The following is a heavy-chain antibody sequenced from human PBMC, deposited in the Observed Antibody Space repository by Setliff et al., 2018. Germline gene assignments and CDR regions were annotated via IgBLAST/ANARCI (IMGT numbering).Heavy chain of an antibody. CDR2: INHSGST. D-gene: IGHD6-13*01. CDR3: ARGSANQYSSSLWSSPQWLFDY. V-gene: IGHV4-34*01. CDR1: GGSFSGYY. Sequence: SETLSLTCAVYGGSFSGYYWSWIRQPPGKGLEWIGEINHSGSTNYNPSLKSRVTISVDTSKNQFSLKLSSVTAADTAVYYCARGSANQYSSSLWSSPQWLFDYWGQGALVTVSS. J-gene: IGHJ4*02.